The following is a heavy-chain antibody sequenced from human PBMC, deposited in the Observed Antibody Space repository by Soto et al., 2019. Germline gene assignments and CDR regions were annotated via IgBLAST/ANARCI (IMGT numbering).Heavy chain of an antibody. CDR2: IYYSGNT. Sequence: PSETLSLTCTVSGASITRDGYYWSWLRQHPGKGLEWIGHIYYSGNTCYDLSLGSRLTISVDTSKNQFSLRLTSVTAADTAVYYCARTVGSGSPDFDYWGQGTLVTVSS. J-gene: IGHJ4*02. D-gene: IGHD3-10*01. CDR1: GASITRDGYY. CDR3: ARTVGSGSPDFDY. V-gene: IGHV4-31*03.